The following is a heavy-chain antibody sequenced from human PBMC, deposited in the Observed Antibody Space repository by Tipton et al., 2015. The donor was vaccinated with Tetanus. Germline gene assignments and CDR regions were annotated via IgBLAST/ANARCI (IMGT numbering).Heavy chain of an antibody. V-gene: IGHV5-51*01. Sequence: VQLVQSGAEVGKPGESLKISCQGSGYNFNLYWIAWVRQMPGKGLEWMGIIYPGDSDTTYSPSFQGQVTISAGRYMSTAYLQWSSLKASDTAVFFCARRLGPYTGDQIWHFDLWGRGTLVTVSS. D-gene: IGHD7-27*01. CDR1: GYNFNLYW. CDR3: ARRLGPYTGDQIWHFDL. J-gene: IGHJ2*01. CDR2: IYPGDSDT.